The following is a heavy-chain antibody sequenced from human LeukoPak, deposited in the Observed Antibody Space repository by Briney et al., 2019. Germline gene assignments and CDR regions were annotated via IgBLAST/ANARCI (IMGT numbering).Heavy chain of an antibody. CDR1: GFTFSSYS. CDR3: ARDQGVVAANRDDAFDI. V-gene: IGHV3-21*01. D-gene: IGHD2-15*01. Sequence: PGGSPRLSCAASGFTFSSYSMNWVRQAPGKGLEWVSSISSSSSYIYYADSVKGRFTISRDNAKNSLYLQMNSLRAEDTAVYYCARDQGVVAANRDDAFDIWGQGTMVTVSS. J-gene: IGHJ3*02. CDR2: ISSSSSYI.